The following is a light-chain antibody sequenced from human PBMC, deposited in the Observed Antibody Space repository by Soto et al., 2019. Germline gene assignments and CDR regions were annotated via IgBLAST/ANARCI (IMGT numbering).Light chain of an antibody. CDR1: SSNIGAGYD. Sequence: SVLTKPPSVSGAPGQRVTISCTGSSSNIGAGYDVHWYQQLPGTAPKLLIYGNSNRPSGVPDRFSGSKSGTSASLAITGLQAEDEADYYCQSYDSSLSGYVFGTGTEVTVL. V-gene: IGLV1-40*01. CDR2: GNS. CDR3: QSYDSSLSGYV. J-gene: IGLJ1*01.